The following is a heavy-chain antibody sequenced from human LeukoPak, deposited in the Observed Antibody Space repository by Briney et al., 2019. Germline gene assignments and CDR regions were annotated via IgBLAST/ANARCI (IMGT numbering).Heavy chain of an antibody. D-gene: IGHD4-17*01. J-gene: IGHJ4*02. V-gene: IGHV1-2*02. Sequence: ASVKVSCKASAYTFTDYFIHWVRQAPGQGLEWMGWINPNSGGTKYAQKFQGRFIMTRDTSISTAYMELSSLRSDDTAVFYCARDPSQGYGNWGQGTLVTVSS. CDR3: ARDPSQGYGN. CDR2: INPNSGGT. CDR1: AYTFTDYF.